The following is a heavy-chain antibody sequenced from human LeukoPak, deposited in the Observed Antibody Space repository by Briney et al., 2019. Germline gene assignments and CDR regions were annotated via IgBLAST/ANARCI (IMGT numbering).Heavy chain of an antibody. Sequence: GGSLRLSCAASGFTFSSYGMHWVRQAPGKGLEWVAFIRYDGSNKYYADSVKGRFTISRDNSKNTLYLQMNSLRAEDTAVYYCAREGGIIVAGKFDSWGQGTLVTVSS. V-gene: IGHV3-30*02. CDR2: IRYDGSNK. CDR3: AREGGIIVAGKFDS. D-gene: IGHD6-19*01. J-gene: IGHJ4*02. CDR1: GFTFSSYG.